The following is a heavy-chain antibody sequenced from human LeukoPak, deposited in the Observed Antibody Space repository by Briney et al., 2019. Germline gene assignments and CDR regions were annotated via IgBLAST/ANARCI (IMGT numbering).Heavy chain of an antibody. CDR2: IYYTGNT. V-gene: IGHV4-61*01. D-gene: IGHD6-13*01. J-gene: IGHJ4*02. CDR3: ARGAHEAAGVLNY. CDR1: GGSVSSSSYY. Sequence: SETLSLTCSVSGGSVSSSSYYWSWIRQPPGKGLEWIGYIYYTGNTNYNPSLKSRVTISIDTSRNQFSLKLSSVAAADTAVYYCARGAHEAAGVLNYWGQGSLVTVSS.